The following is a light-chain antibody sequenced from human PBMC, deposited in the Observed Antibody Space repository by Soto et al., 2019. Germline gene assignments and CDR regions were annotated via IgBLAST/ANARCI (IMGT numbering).Light chain of an antibody. CDR1: QSVASRH. V-gene: IGKV3-20*01. Sequence: EIVLTQSPGTLSLSPGERATLSCRVSQSVASRHLAWYQQKSGQAPRLLIYGASSRAIHTPDRFSGSGSGTNFTLTISGLEPEDFAVYYCQQYGSSPITFGQGTRLEI. CDR2: GAS. CDR3: QQYGSSPIT. J-gene: IGKJ5*01.